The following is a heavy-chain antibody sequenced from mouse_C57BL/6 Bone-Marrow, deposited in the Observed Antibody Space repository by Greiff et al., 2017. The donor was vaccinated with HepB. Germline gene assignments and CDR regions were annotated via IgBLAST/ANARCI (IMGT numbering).Heavy chain of an antibody. D-gene: IGHD1-1*01. V-gene: IGHV1-15*01. CDR1: GYTFTDYE. J-gene: IGHJ3*01. CDR3: TGITTVVEAY. Sequence: VQLQQSGAELVRPGASVTLSCKASGYTFTDYEMHWVKQTPVHGLEWIGAIDPETGGTAYNQKFKGKAILTADKSSSTAYMELRSLTSEDSAVYYCTGITTVVEAYGGQGTLVTVSA. CDR2: IDPETGGT.